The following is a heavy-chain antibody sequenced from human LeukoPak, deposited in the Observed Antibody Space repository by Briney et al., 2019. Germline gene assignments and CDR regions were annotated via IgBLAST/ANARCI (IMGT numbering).Heavy chain of an antibody. V-gene: IGHV3-33*01. CDR1: GFTFSSYG. D-gene: IGHD3-10*01. CDR2: IWYDGSNK. J-gene: IGHJ3*01. Sequence: PGGSLRLSCAASGFTFSSYGMHWVRQAPGKGLEWVAVIWYDGSNKYYADSVKGRSTISRDNSKNTLYLQMNSLRAEDTAVYYCARVRSSGPPLDWGQGTMVTVSS. CDR3: ARVRSSGPPLD.